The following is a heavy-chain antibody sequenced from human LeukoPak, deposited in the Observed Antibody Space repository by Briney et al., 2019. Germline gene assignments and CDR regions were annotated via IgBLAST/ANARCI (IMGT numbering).Heavy chain of an antibody. CDR2: IYYSGST. J-gene: IGHJ4*02. V-gene: IGHV4-59*01. CDR3: ARDPARGSYYSHYFDY. Sequence: SETLSLTCTVSGGSISSYYWSWIRQPPGKGLEWIGYIYYSGSTNYNPSLKSRVTISVDTSKNQFSLKLSFVTAADTAVYYCARDPARGSYYSHYFDYWGQGTLVTVSS. D-gene: IGHD1-26*01. CDR1: GGSISSYY.